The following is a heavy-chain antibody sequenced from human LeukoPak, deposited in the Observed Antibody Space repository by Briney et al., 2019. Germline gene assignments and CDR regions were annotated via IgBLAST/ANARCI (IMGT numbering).Heavy chain of an antibody. Sequence: KPSETLSLTCAVYGGSFSGYYWSWIRQPPGKGLEWIGEINHSGSTNYNPSLKSRVTISVATSKNQFSLKLSSVTAADTAVYYCARGSEDGDSVYGMDVWGQGTTVTVSS. D-gene: IGHD4-17*01. CDR1: GGSFSGYY. J-gene: IGHJ6*02. V-gene: IGHV4-34*01. CDR3: ARGSEDGDSVYGMDV. CDR2: INHSGST.